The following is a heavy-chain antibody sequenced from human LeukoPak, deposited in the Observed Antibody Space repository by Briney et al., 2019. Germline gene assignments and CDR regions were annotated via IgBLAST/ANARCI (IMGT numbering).Heavy chain of an antibody. CDR1: GFTFDDYA. CDR2: ISWNSGSI. V-gene: IGHV3-9*01. CDR3: ARVVRQLVLGYYYYGMDV. D-gene: IGHD6-13*01. J-gene: IGHJ6*02. Sequence: GRSLRLSCAASGFTFDDYAMHWVRQAPGKGLEWVSGISWNSGSIGYADSVKGRFTISRDNAKTSLYLQMNSLRAEDTAVYYCARVVRQLVLGYYYYGMDVWGQGTTVTVSS.